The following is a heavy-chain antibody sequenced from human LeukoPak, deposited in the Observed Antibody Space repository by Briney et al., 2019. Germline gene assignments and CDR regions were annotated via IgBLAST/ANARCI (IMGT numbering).Heavy chain of an antibody. D-gene: IGHD3-22*01. V-gene: IGHV5-51*01. J-gene: IGHJ4*02. CDR1: GYSFTSYW. Sequence: GESLKISCKGSGYSFTSYWIGWVRQMPGKGLELMGIIYPGDSDTRYSPSFQGQVTISADKSISTAYLQWSSLKASDTAMYCCAIRTYNHDSSGYEGYYFDFWREGTLVTVST. CDR2: IYPGDSDT. CDR3: AIRTYNHDSSGYEGYYFDF.